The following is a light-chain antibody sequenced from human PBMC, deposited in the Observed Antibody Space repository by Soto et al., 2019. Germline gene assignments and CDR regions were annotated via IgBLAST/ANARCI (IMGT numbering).Light chain of an antibody. CDR1: QSVSSSY. V-gene: IGKV3-20*01. Sequence: EVLLTQSPATLSVSPGERATLSCRASQSVSSSYLAWYQQKPGQAPRLLIYGASSRATGIPDRFSGSGSGTDFTLTISRLEPEDFAVYYCQQYGSSPTFGQGTKVDI. CDR3: QQYGSSPT. J-gene: IGKJ1*01. CDR2: GAS.